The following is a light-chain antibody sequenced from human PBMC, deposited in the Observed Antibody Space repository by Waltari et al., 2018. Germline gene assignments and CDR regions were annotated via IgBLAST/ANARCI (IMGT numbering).Light chain of an antibody. Sequence: SYELTQTPSVSVSPGQTARITCSGHELPRKYAYWFQQKSGQAPRLVIYEETKRPSGIPERVCGSSSGTVATLTITGAQVDDEADYYCYSSDSTGLRVFGGGTTVVVL. J-gene: IGLJ1*01. CDR1: ELPRKY. CDR2: EET. CDR3: YSSDSTGLRV. V-gene: IGLV3-10*01.